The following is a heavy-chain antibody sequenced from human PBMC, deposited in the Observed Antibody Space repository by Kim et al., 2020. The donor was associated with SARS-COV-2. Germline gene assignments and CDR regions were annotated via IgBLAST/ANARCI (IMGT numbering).Heavy chain of an antibody. CDR3: ARGQLRYFDWLLIPHIPFDY. D-gene: IGHD3-9*01. CDR2: INHSGST. CDR1: GGSFSGYY. V-gene: IGHV4-34*01. Sequence: SETLSLTCAVYGGSFSGYYWSWIRQPPGKGLEWIGEINHSGSTNYNPSLKSRVTISVDTSKNQFSLKLSSVTAADTAVYYCARGQLRYFDWLLIPHIPFDYWGQGTLVTVSS. J-gene: IGHJ4*02.